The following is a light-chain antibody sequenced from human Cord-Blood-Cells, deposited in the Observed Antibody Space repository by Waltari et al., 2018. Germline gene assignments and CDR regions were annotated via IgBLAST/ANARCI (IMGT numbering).Light chain of an antibody. CDR3: CSYAGSYV. CDR1: SSDVGGYNY. V-gene: IGLV2-11*01. CDR2: DVS. Sequence: QSALTQPRSVSGSPGQSVNISCTGTSSDVGGYNYVSWYQQHPGKAPKLMIYDVSKRPSGGPDRFSGSKSGNTASLTISGLQAEDEADYYCCSYAGSYVFGTGTKVTVL. J-gene: IGLJ1*01.